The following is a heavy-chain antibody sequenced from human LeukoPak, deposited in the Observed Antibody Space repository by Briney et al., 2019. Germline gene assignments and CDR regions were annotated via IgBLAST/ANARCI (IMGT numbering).Heavy chain of an antibody. J-gene: IGHJ4*02. Sequence: ASVKVSLKFSGYSRTELSMHWVWQAPGTGQGWEGGFDPEDGETIYAQKFQGSVTMTEDTSTDTAYMELSSLRSEDTAVYYCASFNYYDSSGYYHGVDYRGQGTLVTVSS. CDR1: GYSRTELS. CDR3: ASFNYYDSSGYYHGVDY. CDR2: FDPEDGET. V-gene: IGHV1-24*01. D-gene: IGHD3-22*01.